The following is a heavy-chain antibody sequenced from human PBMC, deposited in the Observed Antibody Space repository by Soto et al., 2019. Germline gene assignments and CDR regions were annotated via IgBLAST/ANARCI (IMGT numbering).Heavy chain of an antibody. Sequence: EVQLVESGGGLVQPGGSLRLSCAASGFTFSSYWMHWVRQAPGKGLVWVSRINSDGSSTSYADSVKGRFTISRDNAKNKLYLQMISLRAEDTAVYYCARNPSNCSGGSCYSVSGDAFDIWGQGTMVTVSS. CDR2: INSDGSST. J-gene: IGHJ3*02. CDR3: ARNPSNCSGGSCYSVSGDAFDI. V-gene: IGHV3-74*01. D-gene: IGHD2-15*01. CDR1: GFTFSSYW.